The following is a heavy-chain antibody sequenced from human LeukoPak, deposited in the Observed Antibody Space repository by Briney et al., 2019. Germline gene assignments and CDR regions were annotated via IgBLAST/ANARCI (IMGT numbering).Heavy chain of an antibody. J-gene: IGHJ4*02. CDR2: IGIDSGNT. D-gene: IGHD5-24*01. V-gene: IGHV3-48*01. CDR1: GFTFSDYS. Sequence: PGGSLRLSCAASGFTFSDYSINWVRQAPGKGLEWISYIGIDSGNTNYADSVKGRFTISGDKAKNSLCLQMNSLRVEDTAVYYCARDYKYAFDNWGQGTLVTVSS. CDR3: ARDYKYAFDN.